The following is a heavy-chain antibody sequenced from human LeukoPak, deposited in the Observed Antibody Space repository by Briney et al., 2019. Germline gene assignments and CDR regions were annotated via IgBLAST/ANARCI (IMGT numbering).Heavy chain of an antibody. V-gene: IGHV3-23*01. CDR2: VRGSGERT. Sequence: GGSLRLSCAASGFTFSSYAMSWVRQAPGKGLEWVSLVRGSGERTYHADSVKGRFTISRDNSKNILYLQMNSLRAEDTAVYYCAKDWRHIVVVSSPGYFDYWGQGTLVTVSS. J-gene: IGHJ4*02. CDR3: AKDWRHIVVVSSPGYFDY. CDR1: GFTFSSYA. D-gene: IGHD2-21*01.